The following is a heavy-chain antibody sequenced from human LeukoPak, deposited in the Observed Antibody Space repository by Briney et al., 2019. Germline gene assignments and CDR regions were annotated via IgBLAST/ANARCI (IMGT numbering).Heavy chain of an antibody. D-gene: IGHD6-13*01. J-gene: IGHJ4*02. CDR1: GGSISSYY. Sequence: SETLSLTCTVSGGSISSYYWSWIRQPPGKGLEWIGYIYYSGSTNYNPSLKSRVTISVDTSKNQFSLKLSPVTAADTAVYYCARERGISSWYIDYWGQGTLVTVSS. V-gene: IGHV4-59*01. CDR2: IYYSGST. CDR3: ARERGISSWYIDY.